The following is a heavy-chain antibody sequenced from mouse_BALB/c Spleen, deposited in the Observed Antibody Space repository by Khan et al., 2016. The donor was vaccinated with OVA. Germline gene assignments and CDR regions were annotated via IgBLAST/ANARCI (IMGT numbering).Heavy chain of an antibody. CDR1: GYTFSTYW. Sequence: QVQLQQSGAELMKPGASVKISCKATGYTFSTYWIEWVKQRPGHGLEWIGEILPGSGSTNYNEKFKGKATFTADTSSNTAYMQLSSLTSEDSAVYYCARSSPYYRYFFDYWGQGTTLTVFS. D-gene: IGHD2-14*01. J-gene: IGHJ2*01. V-gene: IGHV1-9*01. CDR3: ARSSPYYRYFFDY. CDR2: ILPGSGST.